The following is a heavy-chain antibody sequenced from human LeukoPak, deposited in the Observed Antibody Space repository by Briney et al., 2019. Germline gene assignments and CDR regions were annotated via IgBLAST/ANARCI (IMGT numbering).Heavy chain of an antibody. V-gene: IGHV3-20*04. CDR3: ARDWFTRLGELSPDRAFDY. CDR2: INWNGGST. J-gene: IGHJ4*02. CDR1: GFTFTNNF. D-gene: IGHD3-16*02. Sequence: GGSLRLSCAASGFTFTNNFMSWVRQVPGKGLEWVSGINWNGGSTGYVDSVKGRFTISRDNAKNSLYLQMNSLRAEDTALYYCARDWFTRLGELSPDRAFDYWGQGTLVTVSS.